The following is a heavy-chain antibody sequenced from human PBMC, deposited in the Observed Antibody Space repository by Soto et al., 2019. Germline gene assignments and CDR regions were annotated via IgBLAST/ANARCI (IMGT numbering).Heavy chain of an antibody. J-gene: IGHJ4*02. CDR1: GGSVSDKTYY. Sequence: SETLSLTCSVSGGSVSDKTYYWSWIRQPPGKRLEWIGYVYDSGTTNYNPSLKSRVTISVDLSKNRFSLRLSSVTTADTALYYCARTTAVPNTLRSRYFFDYWGQGTLVTVSS. CDR3: ARTTAVPNTLRSRYFFDY. CDR2: VYDSGTT. D-gene: IGHD4-17*01. V-gene: IGHV4-61*01.